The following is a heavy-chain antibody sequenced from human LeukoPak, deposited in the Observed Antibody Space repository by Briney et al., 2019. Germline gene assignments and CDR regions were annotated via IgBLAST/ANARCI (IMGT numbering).Heavy chain of an antibody. Sequence: SETLSLTCHVSDGSITSYYWSWIRQPPGKGLEWIGHVSDGGSTNYSPSLKSRVSISVDTSKNQFSLKLNSVTAADTAVYFCARASTTFDDWGQGTLVTVSS. CDR3: ARASTTFDD. V-gene: IGHV4-59*01. CDR2: VSDGGST. D-gene: IGHD1-14*01. J-gene: IGHJ4*02. CDR1: DGSITSYY.